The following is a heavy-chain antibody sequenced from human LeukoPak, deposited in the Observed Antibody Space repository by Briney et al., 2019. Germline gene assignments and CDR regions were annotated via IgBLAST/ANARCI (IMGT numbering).Heavy chain of an antibody. CDR1: GFTFSSYA. J-gene: IGHJ4*02. CDR2: ISGSGST. V-gene: IGHV3-23*01. CDR3: AKSRDIVVVVAATNYDY. Sequence: GGSLRLSCAASGFTFSSYAMSWVRQVPGKGLEWVSAISGSGSTYYADSVRGRFTISRDNSKNTLYLQMNSLRAEDTAVYYCAKSRDIVVVVAATNYDYWGQGTLVPVSS. D-gene: IGHD2-15*01.